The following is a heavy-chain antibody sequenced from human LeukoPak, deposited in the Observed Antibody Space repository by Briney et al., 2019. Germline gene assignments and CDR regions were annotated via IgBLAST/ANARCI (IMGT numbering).Heavy chain of an antibody. D-gene: IGHD3-22*01. CDR3: ARDLGLRYYYDSSGYEGYFDY. CDR2: INPNSGGT. V-gene: IGHV1-2*02. J-gene: IGHJ4*02. Sequence: ASVKVSCKASGYTFTGYYMHWVRQAPGQGLEWMGWINPNSGGTNHAQKFQGRVTMTRDTSISTAYMELSRLRSDDTAVYYCARDLGLRYYYDSSGYEGYFDYWGQGTLVTVSS. CDR1: GYTFTGYY.